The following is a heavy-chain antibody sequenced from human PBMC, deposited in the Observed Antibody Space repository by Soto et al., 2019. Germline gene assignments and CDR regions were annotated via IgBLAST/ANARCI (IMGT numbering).Heavy chain of an antibody. J-gene: IGHJ4*02. V-gene: IGHV3-33*01. Sequence: LRLSCEASGFTFNTYSMHWVRQPPGKGLEWLAAIWYDGTQKYYADSVKGRFIISRDNSKKTLYLEMNSLRAEDTAVYYCARAGGTTVTGPWHFDSWGQGTLVTVSS. CDR3: ARAGGTTVTGPWHFDS. CDR2: IWYDGTQK. D-gene: IGHD4-17*01. CDR1: GFTFNTYS.